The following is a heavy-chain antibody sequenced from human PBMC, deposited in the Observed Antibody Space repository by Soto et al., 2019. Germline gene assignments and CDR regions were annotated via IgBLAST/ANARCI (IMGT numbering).Heavy chain of an antibody. D-gene: IGHD6-19*01. CDR1: GYTFTSYA. V-gene: IGHV1-3*01. J-gene: IGHJ4*02. CDR3: ARYGYSSGWYYFDY. Sequence: ASVKVSCKASGYTFTSYAMHWVPQAPGQRLEWMGWINAGNGNTKYSQKFQGRVTITRDTSASTAYTELSSLRSEDTAVYYCARYGYSSGWYYFDYWGQGTLVTVSS. CDR2: INAGNGNT.